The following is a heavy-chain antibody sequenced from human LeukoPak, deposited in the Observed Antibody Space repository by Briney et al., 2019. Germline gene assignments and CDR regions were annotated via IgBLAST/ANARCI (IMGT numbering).Heavy chain of an antibody. V-gene: IGHV5-10-1*01. CDR3: ARRAKSYCSGGNCYLDY. J-gene: IGHJ4*02. CDR2: IDPSDSYT. D-gene: IGHD2-15*01. CDR1: GYSFTSYW. Sequence: GESLRISCKGSGYSFTSYWISWVRQMPGKGLEWMGRIDPSDSYTNYSPTFQGHVTISADKSISTAYLQWSSLKASDTAMYYCARRAKSYCSGGNCYLDYWGQGTLVTVSS.